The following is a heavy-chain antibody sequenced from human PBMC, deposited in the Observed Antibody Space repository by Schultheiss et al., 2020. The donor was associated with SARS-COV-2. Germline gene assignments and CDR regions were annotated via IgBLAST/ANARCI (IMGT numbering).Heavy chain of an antibody. J-gene: IGHJ6*02. V-gene: IGHV5-51*01. Sequence: GESLKISCKGSGYSFTNYWIGWVRQMPGKGLEWMGTIYPGDSETRYSPSFQGQVTISVDKSIATAYLQWRSLKASDTAMYYCARGEVLRYFDWWGEDYYYGMDVWGQGTTVTVSS. CDR1: GYSFTNYW. CDR3: ARGEVLRYFDWWGEDYYYGMDV. D-gene: IGHD3-9*01. CDR2: IYPGDSET.